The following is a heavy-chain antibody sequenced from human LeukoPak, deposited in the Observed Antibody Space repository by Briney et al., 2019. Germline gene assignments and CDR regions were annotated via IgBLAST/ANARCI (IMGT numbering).Heavy chain of an antibody. CDR3: ARNGPPCSSTSCYTMSYYYYYMDV. V-gene: IGHV1-69*05. D-gene: IGHD2-2*02. Sequence: ASVKVSCKASGGTFSSYAISWVRQAPGQGLESMGGIIPIFGTANYAQKFQGRVTITTDESMSTAYMELSSLRSEDTAVYYCARNGPPCSSTSCYTMSYYYYYMDVWGKGTTVTVSS. J-gene: IGHJ6*03. CDR2: IIPIFGTA. CDR1: GGTFSSYA.